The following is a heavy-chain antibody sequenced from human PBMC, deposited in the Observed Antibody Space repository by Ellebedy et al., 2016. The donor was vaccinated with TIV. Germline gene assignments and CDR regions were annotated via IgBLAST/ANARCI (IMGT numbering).Heavy chain of an antibody. CDR3: ARDPLGNYGDYVDY. CDR2: IKPDGTEK. Sequence: PGGSLRLSCTVSGVTFSNYWLSWVRQAPGKGLEWVATIKPDGTEKDYVDSLKGRFTISRDNAKNSLYLQMNSLRAEDTAVYYCARDPLGNYGDYVDYWGQGTLVTVSS. J-gene: IGHJ4*02. V-gene: IGHV3-7*01. CDR1: GVTFSNYW. D-gene: IGHD4-17*01.